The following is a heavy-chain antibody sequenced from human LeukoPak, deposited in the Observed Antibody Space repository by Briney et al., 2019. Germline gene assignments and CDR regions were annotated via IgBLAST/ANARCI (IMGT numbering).Heavy chain of an antibody. CDR2: ISGSGGST. Sequence: PGGSLRLSCAASGFTFSSYAMSWVRQAPGKGLEWVSGISGSGGSTYYADSVKGRFTISRDNSKNTLYLQMNSLRAEDTAVYSCARGLGYSYGYGIDYWGQGTLVIASS. D-gene: IGHD5-18*01. CDR3: ARGLGYSYGYGIDY. CDR1: GFTFSSYA. V-gene: IGHV3-23*01. J-gene: IGHJ4*02.